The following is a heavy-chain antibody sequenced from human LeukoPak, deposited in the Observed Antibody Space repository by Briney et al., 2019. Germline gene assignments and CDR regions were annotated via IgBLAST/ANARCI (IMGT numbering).Heavy chain of an antibody. Sequence: ASVKVSCKASEHSFTSYYIHWVRQAPGQGLEWMGRINPSSGGTNYAQKFQGRVTMTRDTSITTAYMGLSSLRSDDTAVYYCARETGGSFEYFDYWGQGTLVTVSS. CDR2: INPSSGGT. CDR1: EHSFTSYY. CDR3: ARETGGSFEYFDY. V-gene: IGHV1-2*06. D-gene: IGHD7-27*01. J-gene: IGHJ4*02.